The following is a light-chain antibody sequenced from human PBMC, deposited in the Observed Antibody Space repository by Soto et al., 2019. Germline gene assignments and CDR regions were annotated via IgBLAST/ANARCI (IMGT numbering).Light chain of an antibody. Sequence: QSALTQPASVSGSPGQSITISCTGTSSDIGLYNYVSWYQQHPGTAPTLIIYDVINRPSEISHRFSGSKSGNTASLTISGLQPDDGANYYCSSYTNNYTLIFGGGTKLTVL. CDR2: DVI. V-gene: IGLV2-14*03. J-gene: IGLJ2*01. CDR3: SSYTNNYTLI. CDR1: SSDIGLYNY.